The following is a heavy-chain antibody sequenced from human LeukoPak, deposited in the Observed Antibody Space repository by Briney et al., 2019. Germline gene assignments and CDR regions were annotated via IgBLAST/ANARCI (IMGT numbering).Heavy chain of an antibody. Sequence: ASAKVSRKASGYTFTSYGISWVRQAPGQGLEWMGWISAYNGNTNYAQKLQGRVTMTTDTSTSTAYMELRSLRSDDTAVYYCARGYYYGSGSYFWFDPWGQGTLVTVSS. CDR1: GYTFTSYG. V-gene: IGHV1-18*01. CDR2: ISAYNGNT. CDR3: ARGYYYGSGSYFWFDP. D-gene: IGHD3-10*01. J-gene: IGHJ5*02.